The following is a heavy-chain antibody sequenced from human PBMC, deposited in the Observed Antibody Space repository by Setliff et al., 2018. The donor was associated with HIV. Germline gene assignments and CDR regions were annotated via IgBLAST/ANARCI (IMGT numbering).Heavy chain of an antibody. J-gene: IGHJ4*02. CDR2: INPSGGRT. CDR3: AAGYCGGDCYSRQSYFDY. CDR1: GYMFIAYG. Sequence: SVKVSCKTSGYMFIAYGMSWVRQAPGQGLEWMGLINPSGGRTSYAQKFQGRVTITADESTSTAYMELSSLRSEDTAVYYCAAGYCGGDCYSRQSYFDYWGQGTLVTVSS. V-gene: IGHV1-69*13. D-gene: IGHD2-21*02.